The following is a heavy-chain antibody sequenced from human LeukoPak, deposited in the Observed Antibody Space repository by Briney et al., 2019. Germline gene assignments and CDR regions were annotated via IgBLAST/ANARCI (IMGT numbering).Heavy chain of an antibody. V-gene: IGHV4-38-2*02. D-gene: IGHD6-19*01. CDR2: IFHSGTT. J-gene: IGHJ6*03. CDR1: GYSISDGFY. Sequence: SETLSLTCTVSGYSISDGFYWDWIRQTPGKGLEWIGSIFHSGTTYYNPSLKSRVTISADTSKNHFSLKVTSVTAADTAVYYCARGGSGWPIYYYYMDVWGKGTTVTVSS. CDR3: ARGGSGWPIYYYYMDV.